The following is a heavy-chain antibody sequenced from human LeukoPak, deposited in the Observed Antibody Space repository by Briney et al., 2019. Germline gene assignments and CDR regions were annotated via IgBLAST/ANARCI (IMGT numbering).Heavy chain of an antibody. CDR3: ASLMRGWSGGVSGWFDP. CDR1: GGSISSYY. D-gene: IGHD3-10*01. J-gene: IGHJ5*02. V-gene: IGHV4-59*01. CDR2: IYYSGST. Sequence: SETLSLTCTDSGGSISSYYWSWIRQPPGKGLEWIGYIYYSGSTNYNPSLKSRVTISVDTSKNQFSLKLSSVTAADTAVYYCASLMRGWSGGVSGWFDPWGQGTLVTVSS.